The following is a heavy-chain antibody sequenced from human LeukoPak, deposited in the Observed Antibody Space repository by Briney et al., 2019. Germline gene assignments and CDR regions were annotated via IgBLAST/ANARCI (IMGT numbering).Heavy chain of an antibody. CDR2: ITKERGEK. J-gene: IGHJ6*03. Sequence: PGGSQRLFCAASGFTFSIYWKRCVRQAPGEGRECGVDITKERGEKQYVKSVRGRFTISRDNAKRSMILEVNSLGPEDTAVYYCAGDNGVVHGVYYMDVWGKGITVT. D-gene: IGHD3-10*01. V-gene: IGHV3-7*01. CDR1: GFTFSIYW. CDR3: AGDNGVVHGVYYMDV.